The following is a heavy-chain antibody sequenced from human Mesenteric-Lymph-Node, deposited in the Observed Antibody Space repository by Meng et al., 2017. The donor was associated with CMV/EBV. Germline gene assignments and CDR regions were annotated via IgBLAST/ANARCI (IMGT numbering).Heavy chain of an antibody. CDR3: ARDVGEVGYCSGGSCYDFNYGMDV. V-gene: IGHV1-2*02. Sequence: ASVKVSCKASADTFISYNIHWVRQAPGQGLEWMGWINPNSGGTNYAQKFQGRVTMTRDTSISTAYMELSRLRSDDTAVYYCARDVGEVGYCSGGSCYDFNYGMDVWGQGTTVTVSS. J-gene: IGHJ6*02. D-gene: IGHD2-15*01. CDR2: INPNSGGT. CDR1: ADTFISYN.